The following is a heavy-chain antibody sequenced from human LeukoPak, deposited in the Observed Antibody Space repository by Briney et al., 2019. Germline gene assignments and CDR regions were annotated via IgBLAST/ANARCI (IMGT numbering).Heavy chain of an antibody. CDR2: INPNSGGT. V-gene: IGHV1-2*04. J-gene: IGHJ6*02. CDR3: ARTLYCSGGNCFVDGMDV. CDR1: GYTFTGYY. D-gene: IGHD2-15*01. Sequence: GASVKISCKASGYTFTGYYMHWVRQAPGQGLEWMGWINPNSGGTNYAQKFQGWVTMTRDTSISTAYMELSRLRSDDTAVYYCARTLYCSGGNCFVDGMDVWGQGTTVTVSS.